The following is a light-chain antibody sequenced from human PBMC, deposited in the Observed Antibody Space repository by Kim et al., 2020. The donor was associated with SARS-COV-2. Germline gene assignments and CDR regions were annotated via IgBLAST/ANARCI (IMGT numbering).Light chain of an antibody. CDR3: QAWDSSPLYV. CDR1: KLGDKY. Sequence: SYELTQPPSVSVSPGQTASITCSGDKLGDKYACWYQQKPGQSPVLVIYQDSKRPSGIPERFSGSNSGNTATLTISGTQAMDEADYYCQAWDSSPLYVFGTGTKSPS. J-gene: IGLJ1*01. CDR2: QDS. V-gene: IGLV3-1*01.